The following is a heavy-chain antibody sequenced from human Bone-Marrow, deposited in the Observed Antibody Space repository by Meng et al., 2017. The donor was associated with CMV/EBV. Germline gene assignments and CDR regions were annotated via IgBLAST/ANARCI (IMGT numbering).Heavy chain of an antibody. CDR3: ARLGPSTWNY. CDR2: ISAYNGNT. D-gene: IGHD3-16*01. CDR1: GYTFTSYG. J-gene: IGHJ4*02. Sequence: ASVKVSCKASGYTFTSYGISWVRQAPGQGLEWMGWISAYNGNTNYAQKLQGRVTMTRNTSISTAYMELSSLRSEDTAVYYCARLGPSTWNYWGQGTLVTVSS. V-gene: IGHV1-18*01.